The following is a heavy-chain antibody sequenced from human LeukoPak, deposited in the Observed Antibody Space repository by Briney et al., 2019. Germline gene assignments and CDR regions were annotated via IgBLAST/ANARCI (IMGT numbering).Heavy chain of an antibody. CDR2: IIPIFGTA. V-gene: IGHV1-69*13. CDR3: ARGSLCTNGVCLLGFDY. D-gene: IGHD2-8*01. Sequence: ASVKVPCKASGGTFSSSAISWVRQAPGQGLEWMGGIIPIFGTANYAQKFQGRVTITADESTSTAYMELSSLRSEDTAVYYCARGSLCTNGVCLLGFDYWGQGTLVTVSS. CDR1: GGTFSSSA. J-gene: IGHJ4*02.